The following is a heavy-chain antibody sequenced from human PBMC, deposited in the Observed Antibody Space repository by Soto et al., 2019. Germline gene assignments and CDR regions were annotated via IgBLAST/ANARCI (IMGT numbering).Heavy chain of an antibody. CDR2: IYSGGYT. CDR1: GFTVSNNY. Sequence: PGGSLRLSCAVSGFTVSNNYMSWVRQAPGKGLEGVSVIYSGGYTAYGDSVKGRFTISRDNSKNTLYLQMNSLRADDTAVYYCAKDYGIRGVIILYVYDYWGQGTLVTVSS. CDR3: AKDYGIRGVIILYVYDY. D-gene: IGHD3-10*01. V-gene: IGHV3-53*01. J-gene: IGHJ4*02.